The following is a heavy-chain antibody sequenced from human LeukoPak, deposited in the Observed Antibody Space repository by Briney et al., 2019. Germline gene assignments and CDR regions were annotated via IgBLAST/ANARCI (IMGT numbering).Heavy chain of an antibody. V-gene: IGHV3-23*01. J-gene: IGHJ3*02. Sequence: GGSLRLSCAASGLTFSNYAMSWVRQAPGKGLEWVSTTSGSGGRTYYADSVKGRFTISRDNSKNTLYLQMNSLRAEDTAVYYCAKQMGLITIFGVVIMVEAFDIWGQGTMVTVSS. CDR1: GLTFSNYA. CDR3: AKQMGLITIFGVVIMVEAFDI. D-gene: IGHD3-3*01. CDR2: TSGSGGRT.